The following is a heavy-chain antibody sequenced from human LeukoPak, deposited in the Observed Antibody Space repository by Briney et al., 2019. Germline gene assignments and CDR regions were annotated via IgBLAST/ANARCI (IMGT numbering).Heavy chain of an antibody. Sequence: SSVKVSCKASGGTFSSYAISWVRQVPGQGLEWMGGIIPIFGTANYAQKFQGRVTITADESTSTAYMELSSLRSEDTAVYYCARRPWNVYSGRYFHYFDYWGQGTLVTVSS. D-gene: IGHD1-26*01. CDR1: GGTFSSYA. CDR2: IIPIFGTA. J-gene: IGHJ4*02. V-gene: IGHV1-69*01. CDR3: ARRPWNVYSGRYFHYFDY.